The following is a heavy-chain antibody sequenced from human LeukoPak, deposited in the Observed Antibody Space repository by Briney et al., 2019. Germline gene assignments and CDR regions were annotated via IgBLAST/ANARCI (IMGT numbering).Heavy chain of an antibody. Sequence: GRSLRLSCAASGFTFSSYGMHWVRQAPGKGLEWVAVISYDGSNKYYADSVKGRFTISRDNSKNTLYLQMNSLRAEDTAVYYCAKEGTLVVVTAYFDYWGQGALVTVSS. D-gene: IGHD2-21*02. J-gene: IGHJ4*02. V-gene: IGHV3-30*18. CDR1: GFTFSSYG. CDR3: AKEGTLVVVTAYFDY. CDR2: ISYDGSNK.